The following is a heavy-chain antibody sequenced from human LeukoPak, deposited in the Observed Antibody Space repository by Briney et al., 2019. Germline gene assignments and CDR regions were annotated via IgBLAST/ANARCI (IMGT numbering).Heavy chain of an antibody. Sequence: ASVKVSCKASGYTFTGYYMHWVRQAPGQGLEWMGIINPSGGSTSYAQKFQGRVTMTRDTSTSTVYMELSSLRSEDTAVYYCAKYSSSWSDAFDIWGQGTMVTVSS. CDR1: GYTFTGYY. D-gene: IGHD6-13*01. CDR2: INPSGGST. J-gene: IGHJ3*02. V-gene: IGHV1-46*01. CDR3: AKYSSSWSDAFDI.